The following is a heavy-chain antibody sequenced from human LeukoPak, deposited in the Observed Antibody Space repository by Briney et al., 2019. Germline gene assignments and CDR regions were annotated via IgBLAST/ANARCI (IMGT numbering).Heavy chain of an antibody. CDR3: ARDPNYHYGDVGGDY. V-gene: IGHV3-48*01. J-gene: IGHJ4*02. D-gene: IGHD4-17*01. Sequence: PGGSLRLSCAASGFTFSSYSMNWVRQAPGKGLEWVSYISSSSSTIYYADSVKGRFTISRDNAKNSLYLQMNSLRAEDTAVYYCARDPNYHYGDVGGDYWGQGTLVTVSS. CDR1: GFTFSSYS. CDR2: ISSSSSTI.